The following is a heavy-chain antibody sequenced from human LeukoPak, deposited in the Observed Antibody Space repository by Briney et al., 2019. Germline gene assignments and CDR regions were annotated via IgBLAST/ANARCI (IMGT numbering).Heavy chain of an antibody. D-gene: IGHD3-10*01. J-gene: IGHJ4*02. CDR3: ARTVRGVIQYYFDY. CDR1: GFTFSSYE. V-gene: IGHV3-48*02. CDR2: ISSSSSTI. Sequence: PGGSLRLSCAASGFTFSSYEMNWVRQAPGKGLEWISYISSSSSTIYYADSVKGRFTISRDNAKNSLYLQMNSLRDEDTAVYYCARTVRGVIQYYFDYWGQGTLVTVSS.